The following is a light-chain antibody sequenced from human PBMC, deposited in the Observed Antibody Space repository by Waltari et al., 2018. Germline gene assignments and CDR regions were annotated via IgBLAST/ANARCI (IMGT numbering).Light chain of an antibody. CDR2: EVS. CDR3: SSYASSSTLV. V-gene: IGLV2-14*01. CDR1: NSDVGGYDY. J-gene: IGLJ2*01. Sequence: QSALTQPASVSGSPGQSITISCTGTNSDVGGYDYVPWYQHHPGKAPKLMIYEVSNRPSGVSNRFSGSKSGNTASLPISGLQAEDEADYYCSSYASSSTLVFGGGTKLTVL.